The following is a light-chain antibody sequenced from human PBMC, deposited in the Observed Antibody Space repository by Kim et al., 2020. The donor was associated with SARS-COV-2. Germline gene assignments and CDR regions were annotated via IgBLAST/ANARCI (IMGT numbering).Light chain of an antibody. CDR2: SVS. V-gene: IGKV3-20*01. Sequence: PGERATLSCRTSQCVCSHCLAWYQQKPGQAPRLLIYSVSNRATGIPDRFSGSGSGTDFTLTISRLEPEDFAVYYCQQYGIAPPYTFGQGTKLEIK. CDR1: QCVCSHC. CDR3: QQYGIAPPYT. J-gene: IGKJ2*01.